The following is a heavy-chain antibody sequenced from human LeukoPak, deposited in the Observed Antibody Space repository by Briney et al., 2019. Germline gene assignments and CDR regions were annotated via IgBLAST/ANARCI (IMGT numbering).Heavy chain of an antibody. D-gene: IGHD6-13*01. Sequence: PSETLSLTCTVSSGSISSYYWSWIRQPPGKGLEWIGYIYYSGSTNYNPSLKSRVTISVDTSKNQFSLKLLSVTAADTAVYYCARGMQQLYHFDSWGRGTLVTVSS. CDR2: IYYSGST. CDR3: ARGMQQLYHFDS. J-gene: IGHJ4*02. CDR1: SGSISSYY. V-gene: IGHV4-59*01.